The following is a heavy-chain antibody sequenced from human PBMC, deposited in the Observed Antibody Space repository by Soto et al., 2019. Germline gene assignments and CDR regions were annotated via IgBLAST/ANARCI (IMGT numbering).Heavy chain of an antibody. J-gene: IGHJ4*02. D-gene: IGHD2-21*01. V-gene: IGHV4-59*08. CDR2: IYYSGST. Sequence: QVHLQESGPGLVKPSETLSLTCNVSGGSISTYYWSWLRQPPGKGLEWIGFIYYSGSTDYNPSLSSRVTVSVDTSKNQFSLTLTSVTAADTAVYYCARLTRSRFPNFDFWGQGTLVTVSS. CDR3: ARLTRSRFPNFDF. CDR1: GGSISTYY.